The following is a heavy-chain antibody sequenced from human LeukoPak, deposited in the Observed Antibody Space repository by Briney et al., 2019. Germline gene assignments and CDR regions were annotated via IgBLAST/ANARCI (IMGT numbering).Heavy chain of an antibody. CDR3: TKDITNYYIWDY. CDR1: GFTFSSYA. CDR2: IHGDGGDK. J-gene: IGHJ4*02. Sequence: GGSLRLSCAASGFTFSSYAMHWVRQAPGKGLEWVAVIHGDGGDKYYAGSAKGRFTLSRDNSKDTLSLQMNSLRAEDTAVYYCTKDITNYYIWDYWGQGTLVTVSS. V-gene: IGHV3-30*02. D-gene: IGHD4/OR15-4a*01.